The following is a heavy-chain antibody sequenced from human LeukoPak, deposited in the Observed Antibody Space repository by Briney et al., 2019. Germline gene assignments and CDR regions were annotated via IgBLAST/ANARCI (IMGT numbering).Heavy chain of an antibody. D-gene: IGHD2-8*01. CDR1: GFTFSSYG. Sequence: PGRSLRLSCAASGFTFSSYGMHWVRQAPGKGLEWVAVISYDGSNKYYADSVKGRLTISRDNSKNTLYLQMNSLRAEDTAVYYCAKETGRMGYYYYGMNVWGQGTTVTVSS. V-gene: IGHV3-30*18. J-gene: IGHJ6*02. CDR2: ISYDGSNK. CDR3: AKETGRMGYYYYGMNV.